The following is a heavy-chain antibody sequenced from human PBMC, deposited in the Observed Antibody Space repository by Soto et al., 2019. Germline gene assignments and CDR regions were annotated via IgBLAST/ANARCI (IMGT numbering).Heavy chain of an antibody. Sequence: PGGSLRLSCAASGFTFSSYAMCWVRQAPGKGLEWVSAISGSGGSTYYADSVKGRFTISRDNSKNTLYLQMNSLRAEDTAVYYCAKDLWVGTIFGVVPYYYYGMDVWGQGTTVTVSS. V-gene: IGHV3-23*01. CDR3: AKDLWVGTIFGVVPYYYYGMDV. CDR2: ISGSGGST. CDR1: GFTFSSYA. D-gene: IGHD3-3*01. J-gene: IGHJ6*02.